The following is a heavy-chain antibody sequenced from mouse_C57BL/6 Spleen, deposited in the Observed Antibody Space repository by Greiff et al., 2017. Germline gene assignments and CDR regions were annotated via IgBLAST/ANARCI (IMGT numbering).Heavy chain of an antibody. V-gene: IGHV1-19*01. D-gene: IGHD1-1*01. J-gene: IGHJ1*03. Sequence: EVQLQQSGPVLVKPGASVKMSCKASGYTFTDYYMNWVKQSHGKSLEWIGVINPYNGGTSYNQKFKGKATLTVDKSSSTAYMELNSLTSEDSAVYYCARWGVVARYFDVWGTGTTVTVSS. CDR2: INPYNGGT. CDR1: GYTFTDYY. CDR3: ARWGVVARYFDV.